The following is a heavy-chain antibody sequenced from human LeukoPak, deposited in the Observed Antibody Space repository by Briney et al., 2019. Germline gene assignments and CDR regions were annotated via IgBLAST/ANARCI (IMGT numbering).Heavy chain of an antibody. Sequence: ASVKVSCKASGYTFTGYYMHWVRQAPGQGLEWMGWINPNSGGTNYAQKFQGRVTMTRDTSISTAYMELSRLRSDDTAVYYCAILRWSGTTADYFDYWGQGTLVTVSS. D-gene: IGHD3-3*01. CDR3: AILRWSGTTADYFDY. CDR2: INPNSGGT. J-gene: IGHJ4*02. CDR1: GYTFTGYY. V-gene: IGHV1-2*02.